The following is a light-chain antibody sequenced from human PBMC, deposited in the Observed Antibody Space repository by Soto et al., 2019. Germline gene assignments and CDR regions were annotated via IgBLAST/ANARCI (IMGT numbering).Light chain of an antibody. J-gene: IGLJ2*01. Sequence: QSVLTQPASVSGSPGQSITISCTGTSSDVGGYNHVSWYQQHPGKAPKLMIYDVSSRPSGVSNRFSGSKSDNTASLTISGLQAEDEADYYCSSYTSSSTLMVFGGGTKVTVL. CDR3: SSYTSSSTLMV. V-gene: IGLV2-14*01. CDR1: SSDVGGYNH. CDR2: DVS.